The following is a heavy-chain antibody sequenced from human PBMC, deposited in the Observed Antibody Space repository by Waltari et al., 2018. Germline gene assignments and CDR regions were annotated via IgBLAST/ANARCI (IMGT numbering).Heavy chain of an antibody. Sequence: EVQLVETGGALIQTGGSLRLSCAASGFTVRHNYMGWVRLAPGQGPVLVSSITPNDDTFYSDSVRGRFNILRDTSKNTLHLQMSFLRAEDTAVYYCVTLKPPGHYFYMDVWGKGTTVNVSS. J-gene: IGHJ6*03. CDR1: GFTVRHNY. CDR3: VTLKPPGHYFYMDV. CDR2: ITPNDDT. D-gene: IGHD2-8*02. V-gene: IGHV3-53*02.